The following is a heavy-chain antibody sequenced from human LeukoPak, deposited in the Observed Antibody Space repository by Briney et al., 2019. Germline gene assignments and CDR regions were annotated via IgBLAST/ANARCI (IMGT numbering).Heavy chain of an antibody. V-gene: IGHV4-59*01. Sequence: SETLSLTCAVYGGSFSGYYWSWIRQPPGKGLEWIGYIYYSGSTNYNPSLKSRVTISVDTSKNQFSLKLSSVTAADTAVYYCARVLSDVSGRYYFDYWGQGTLVTVSS. CDR3: ARVLSDVSGRYYFDY. D-gene: IGHD1-26*01. CDR2: IYYSGST. J-gene: IGHJ4*02. CDR1: GGSFSGYY.